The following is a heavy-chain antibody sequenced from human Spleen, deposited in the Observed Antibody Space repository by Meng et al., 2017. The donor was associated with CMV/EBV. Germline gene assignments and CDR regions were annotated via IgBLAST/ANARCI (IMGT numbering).Heavy chain of an antibody. CDR3: ARDSHDFWSGCDY. CDR2: TYYRSKWYN. Sequence: GAPVPSNRAAWNWIRQSPSRGLEWLGRTYYRSKWYNDYAVSVKSRIILNPDTSKKQFSLQLNSVIPEDTTVYDCARDSHDFWSGCDYWGQGTLVTVSS. D-gene: IGHD3-3*01. J-gene: IGHJ4*02. V-gene: IGHV6-1*01. CDR1: GAPVPSNRAA.